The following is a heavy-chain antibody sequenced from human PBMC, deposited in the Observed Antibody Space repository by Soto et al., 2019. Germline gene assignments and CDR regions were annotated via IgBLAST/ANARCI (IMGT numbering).Heavy chain of an antibody. CDR2: IYYSGST. CDR1: GGSISSGDYY. CDR3: ARDRDYDFWSGYQDNWFDP. Sequence: SETLSLTCTVSGGSISSGDYYWSWIRQPPGKGLEWIGYIYYSGSTYYNPSLKSRVTISVDTSKNQFSLKLSSVTAADTAVYYCARDRDYDFWSGYQDNWFDPWGQGTLVTVSS. D-gene: IGHD3-3*01. J-gene: IGHJ5*02. V-gene: IGHV4-30-4*01.